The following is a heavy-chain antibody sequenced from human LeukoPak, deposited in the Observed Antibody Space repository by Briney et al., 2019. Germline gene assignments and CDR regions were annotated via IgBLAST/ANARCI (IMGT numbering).Heavy chain of an antibody. CDR1: GYTFTSYG. J-gene: IGHJ4*02. CDR3: ARNSSFEAAAGTFDY. V-gene: IGHV1-18*01. Sequence: ASVKVSCKASGYTFTSYGISWVRQAPGQGLEWMGWISAYNGNTNYAQKLQGRVTMTTDTSTSTAYMELRSLRSDDTAVYYCARNSSFEAAAGTFDYWGQGTLVTVSS. D-gene: IGHD6-13*01. CDR2: ISAYNGNT.